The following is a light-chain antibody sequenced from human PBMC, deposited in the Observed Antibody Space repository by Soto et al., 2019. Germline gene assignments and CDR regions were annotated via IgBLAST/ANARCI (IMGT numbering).Light chain of an antibody. Sequence: QSVLTQPPSVSGAPGQRVTISCTGSSSNIGAGYDVHWYQQLPGTAPKLLIYGNSNRPSGVPDRFSGSKSGTSASLAITGLQAADEADYSCQSYDSSLSASVFATGTKVTLL. CDR2: GNS. CDR1: SSNIGAGYD. CDR3: QSYDSSLSASV. J-gene: IGLJ1*01. V-gene: IGLV1-40*01.